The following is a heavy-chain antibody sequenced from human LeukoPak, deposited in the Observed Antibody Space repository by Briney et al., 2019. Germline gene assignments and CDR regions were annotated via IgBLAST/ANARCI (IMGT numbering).Heavy chain of an antibody. CDR2: INPSGGST. Sequence: ASVRVSRKASGYTFTNYYMHWVRQAPGQGLEWTGMINPSGGSTSYAQKFQGRVTVTRDTSTSTVYMELSSLKSEDTAVYYCARDRGQLWFPDSWGQGTLVTVSS. CDR1: GYTFTNYY. J-gene: IGHJ4*02. V-gene: IGHV1-46*01. D-gene: IGHD3-10*01. CDR3: ARDRGQLWFPDS.